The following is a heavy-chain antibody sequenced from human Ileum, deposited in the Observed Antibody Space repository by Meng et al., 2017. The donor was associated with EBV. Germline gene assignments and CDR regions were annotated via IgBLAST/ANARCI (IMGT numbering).Heavy chain of an antibody. J-gene: IGHJ4*02. D-gene: IGHD2-8*01. Sequence: QLRLRGQCPVPVKASGTLSLTCGVSDDSMTKNNWWTSVRQPPGKELEWIGEIYHSGSTNYNPSLQSRATRSVDMSKKQFSLKLRSVTAADTAVYYCARTGVCLAFDYWGLGTLVTVS. V-gene: IGHV4-4*02. CDR3: ARTGVCLAFDY. CDR2: IYHSGST. CDR1: DDSMTKNNW.